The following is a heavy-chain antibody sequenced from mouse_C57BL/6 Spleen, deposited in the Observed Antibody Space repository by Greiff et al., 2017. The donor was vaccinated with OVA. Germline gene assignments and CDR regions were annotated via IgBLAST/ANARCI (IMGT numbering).Heavy chain of an antibody. Sequence: QVQLQQSGAELVKPGASVKISCKASGYAFSSYWMNWVKQRPGKGLEWIGQIYPGDGDTNYNGKFKGKATLTADKSSSTAYMQLSSLTSEDAAVYFCARSGYSNYPGVWGQGTSVTVSS. V-gene: IGHV1-80*01. CDR2: IYPGDGDT. CDR1: GYAFSSYW. J-gene: IGHJ4*01. CDR3: ARSGYSNYPGV. D-gene: IGHD2-5*01.